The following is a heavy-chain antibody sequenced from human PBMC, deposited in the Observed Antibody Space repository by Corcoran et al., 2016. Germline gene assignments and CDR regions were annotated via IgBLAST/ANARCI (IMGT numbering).Heavy chain of an antibody. CDR1: GSTFSSYA. V-gene: IGHV1-69*01. Sequence: QVQLVQSGAEVKKPGSSVKVSCKASGSTFSSYAINWVRQAPGQGLEWMGGIIPIFGTTNYAQKFQGRVTITADESTNTAYMERSSLRSEDRAIYYWARDRGFGVGRYGMDFWGQGTTVTVSS. CDR3: ARDRGFGVGRYGMDF. D-gene: IGHD3-3*01. J-gene: IGHJ6*02. CDR2: IIPIFGTT.